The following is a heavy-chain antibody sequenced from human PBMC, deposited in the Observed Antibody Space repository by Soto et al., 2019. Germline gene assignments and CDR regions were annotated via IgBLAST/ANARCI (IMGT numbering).Heavy chain of an antibody. J-gene: IGHJ4*02. V-gene: IGHV5-10-1*01. CDR2: IDSSDSYT. D-gene: IGHD3-22*01. CDR3: ARHPPYDTSGYYPH. CDR1: GYSFTSYW. Sequence: GESPKISCRGSGYSFTSYWISWVRQMPGRGLAWMGGIDSSDSYTDYSPSFQGHVTISADKSVNTAYLQWSSLKASDTAMYYCARHPPYDTSGYYPHWGQGTLVTVSS.